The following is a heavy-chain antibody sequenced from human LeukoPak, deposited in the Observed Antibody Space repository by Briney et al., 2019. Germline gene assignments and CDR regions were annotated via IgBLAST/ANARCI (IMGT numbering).Heavy chain of an antibody. Sequence: SETLSLTCTVSGGSMTSGDYYWGWIRQSPGTGLQWIGTSYQGASLKSRVTISLDTSKNQFSLRLTSMTAADTALYYCARDRLSLGAFDIWGPGTMVTVSS. V-gene: IGHV4-61*08. D-gene: IGHD7-27*01. CDR2: S. CDR3: ARDRLSLGAFDI. J-gene: IGHJ3*02. CDR1: GGSMTSGDYY.